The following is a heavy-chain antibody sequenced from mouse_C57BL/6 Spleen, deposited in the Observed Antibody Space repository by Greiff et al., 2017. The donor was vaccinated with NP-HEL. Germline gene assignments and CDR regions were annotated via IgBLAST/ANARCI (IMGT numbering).Heavy chain of an antibody. V-gene: IGHV2-2*01. J-gene: IGHJ4*01. CDR3: ARSVVTTNYAMDY. CDR1: GFSLTSYG. Sequence: VMLVESGPGLVQPSQSLSITCTVSGFSLTSYGVHWVRQSPGKGLEWLGVIWSGGSTDYNAAFISRLSISKDNSKSQVFFKMNSLQADDTAIYYCARSVVTTNYAMDYWGQGTSVTVSS. CDR2: IWSGGST. D-gene: IGHD2-2*01.